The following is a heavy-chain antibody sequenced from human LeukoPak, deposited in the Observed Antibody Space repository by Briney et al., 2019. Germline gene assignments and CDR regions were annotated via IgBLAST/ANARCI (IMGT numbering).Heavy chain of an antibody. V-gene: IGHV3-23*01. J-gene: IGHJ4*02. Sequence: GALRLSCAASGFTFTYYAISWVRQVPGKGLEWVSVISGSGDNTYYADSVKGRFTISRDNSKNMLYLQMNSLRAEDTAVYYCAKWKYSNSGIDDYWGQGTLVTVSS. CDR2: ISGSGDNT. D-gene: IGHD6-6*01. CDR1: GFTFTYYA. CDR3: AKWKYSNSGIDDY.